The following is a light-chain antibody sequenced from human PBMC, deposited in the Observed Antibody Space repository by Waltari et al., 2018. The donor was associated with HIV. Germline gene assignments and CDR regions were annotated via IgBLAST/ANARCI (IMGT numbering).Light chain of an antibody. J-gene: IGKJ1*01. Sequence: EIVITQSPATLSVSPGERATLSCTASQSVSSKLAWYQQKPGQAPRLLIYGASTRATGIPARFSGSGSGTEFTLTISSLQSEDFAVYYCQQYNNWPPTFGQGTKVEIK. CDR3: QQYNNWPPT. V-gene: IGKV3-15*01. CDR2: GAS. CDR1: QSVSSK.